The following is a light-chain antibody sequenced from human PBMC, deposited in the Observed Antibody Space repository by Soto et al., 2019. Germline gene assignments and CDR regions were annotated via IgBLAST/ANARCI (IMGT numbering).Light chain of an antibody. V-gene: IGKV3D-15*01. J-gene: IGKJ1*01. CDR1: QSVNIY. CDR2: GAS. Sequence: EIVMTQSPATLSVSPGERATLSCRASQSVNIYLAWYQQKPGQAPRLLIFGASYRATGIPARFSGSGSGTEFNLTISSLQSEDFAVYYCQQYNYWPETFGQGTKVDIK. CDR3: QQYNYWPET.